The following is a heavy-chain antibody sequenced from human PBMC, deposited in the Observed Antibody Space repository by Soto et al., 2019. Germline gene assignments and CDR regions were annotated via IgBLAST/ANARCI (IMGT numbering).Heavy chain of an antibody. D-gene: IGHD3-16*01. V-gene: IGHV3-74*01. CDR1: GFTFSSYA. Sequence: GGSLRLSCAVSGFTFSSYAMHWVRQAPGKGLVWVSRINSDGSSTSYADSVKGRFTISRDNAKNTLYLQMNSLRAEDTAVYYCARSAMGRLGAYDYWGQGTLVTVSS. J-gene: IGHJ4*02. CDR2: INSDGSST. CDR3: ARSAMGRLGAYDY.